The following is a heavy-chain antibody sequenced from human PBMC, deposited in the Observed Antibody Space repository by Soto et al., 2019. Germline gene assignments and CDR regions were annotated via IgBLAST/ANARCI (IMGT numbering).Heavy chain of an antibody. J-gene: IGHJ4*02. CDR1: GGSISPYY. CDR3: ARGGIAAAAPPDY. Sequence: SETLSLTCTVSGGSISPYYWSWIRQHPGKGLEWIGYIYYSGSTYYNPSLKSRVTISVDTSKNQFSLRLSSVTAADTAVYYCARGGIAAAAPPDYWGQGTLVTVSS. CDR2: IYYSGST. V-gene: IGHV4-31*03. D-gene: IGHD6-13*01.